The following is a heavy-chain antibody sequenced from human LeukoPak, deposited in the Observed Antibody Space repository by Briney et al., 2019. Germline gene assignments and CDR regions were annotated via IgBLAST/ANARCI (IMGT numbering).Heavy chain of an antibody. CDR2: IIPMSETP. J-gene: IGHJ3*02. D-gene: IGHD2-2*01. CDR1: GGTFSINA. V-gene: IGHV1-69*05. CDR3: ARDKNSGECVSNSCYGVWPLDI. Sequence: ASVKVSCKASGGTFSINAITWVRQAPGQGLEWVGGIIPMSETPKYTQKFQGRVTIATDESTNTAYMELSSLRSEDTAVYYCARDKNSGECVSNSCYGVWPLDIWGQGTMVTVSS.